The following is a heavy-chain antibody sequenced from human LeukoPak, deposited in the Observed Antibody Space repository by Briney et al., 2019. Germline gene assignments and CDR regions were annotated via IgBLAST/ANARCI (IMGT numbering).Heavy chain of an antibody. J-gene: IGHJ4*02. D-gene: IGHD5-12*01. Sequence: SETLSLTCSVSGGSISSYYWSWIRQPPGKGLEWIGYIYIGSTNYNPSLKSRVTISIDTSKNQFSLKLSSVTAADTAVYYCARQRPGWLRTNDFDYWGQGTLVTVSS. CDR3: ARQRPGWLRTNDFDY. CDR2: IYIGST. V-gene: IGHV4-59*08. CDR1: GGSISSYY.